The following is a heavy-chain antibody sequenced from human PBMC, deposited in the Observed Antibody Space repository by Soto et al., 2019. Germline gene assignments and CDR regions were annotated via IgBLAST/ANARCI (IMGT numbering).Heavy chain of an antibody. CDR2: ISSSSSYI. Sequence: GGSLRLSCAASGFTFSTYTMNWVRQAPGKGLEWVSSISSSSSYIYYADSVKGRFTISRDNAKNPLYLQMNSLRAEDTAVYYCAKDIVATMLRSGNYYYGMDVWGQGTTVTVSS. J-gene: IGHJ6*02. D-gene: IGHD5-12*01. CDR1: GFTFSTYT. CDR3: AKDIVATMLRSGNYYYGMDV. V-gene: IGHV3-21*01.